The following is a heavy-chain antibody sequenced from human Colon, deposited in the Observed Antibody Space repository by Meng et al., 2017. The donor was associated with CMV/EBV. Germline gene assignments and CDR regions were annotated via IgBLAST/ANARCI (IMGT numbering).Heavy chain of an antibody. D-gene: IGHD3-3*01. J-gene: IGHJ4*02. CDR1: GFSFSESG. CDR3: SNGLLGVQGH. CDR2: IDTTNH. Sequence: GELWESGGGVVQPGGSLRLSCGASGFSFSESGIHWLRQAPGKGLEWVSFIDTTNHYYADSVKGRFTISRDDSKRMVYLQMNNLKTEDTAMYFCSNGLLGVQGHWGQGTLVTVSS. V-gene: IGHV3-30*02.